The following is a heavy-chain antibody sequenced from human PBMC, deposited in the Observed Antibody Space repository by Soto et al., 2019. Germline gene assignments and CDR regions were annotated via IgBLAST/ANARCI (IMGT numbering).Heavy chain of an antibody. Sequence: QVQLVQSGAEVKKPGASVKVSCKASGYTFTSYDINWVRQAAGQGLEWMGWMNPNNGNIGYAQRFQGRVTMTRSTSISTAYMELSSLRSEDTAVYYCASGAVAGLTYYGMDVWGQGTAVIVAS. CDR1: GYTFTSYD. CDR3: ASGAVAGLTYYGMDV. CDR2: MNPNNGNI. V-gene: IGHV1-8*01. J-gene: IGHJ6*02. D-gene: IGHD6-19*01.